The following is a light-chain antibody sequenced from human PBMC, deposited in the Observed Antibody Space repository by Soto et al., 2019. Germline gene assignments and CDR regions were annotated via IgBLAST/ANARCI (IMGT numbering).Light chain of an antibody. CDR2: DVT. CDR1: SSDIGYYNF. Sequence: QSALTQPASVSASPGQSITISCTGTSSDIGYYNFVSWYQQHPGKAPKLMIYDVTNRPSGVSNRFSGSKSGNTASLTISGLQAEDEADYYCSSYTTSDTLIFGGGTQLTVL. J-gene: IGLJ2*01. V-gene: IGLV2-14*01. CDR3: SSYTTSDTLI.